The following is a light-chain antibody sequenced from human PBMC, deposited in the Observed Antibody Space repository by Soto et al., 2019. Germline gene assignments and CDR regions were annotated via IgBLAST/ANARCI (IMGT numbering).Light chain of an antibody. Sequence: EVVLTQSPGTLSLSPGARVPLSCRASQGIGDTLAWYQHKPGQTPRLLIYDTSTRATGVPTRFSGSRSGAEFTLTISSLEPEDFAVYYCQQRSSCPLTFGGGTKVDIK. V-gene: IGKV3-11*01. CDR1: QGIGDT. CDR3: QQRSSCPLT. J-gene: IGKJ4*01. CDR2: DTS.